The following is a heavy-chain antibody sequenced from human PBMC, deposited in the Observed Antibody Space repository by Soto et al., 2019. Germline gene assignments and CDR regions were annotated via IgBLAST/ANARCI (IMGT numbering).Heavy chain of an antibody. J-gene: IGHJ4*02. Sequence: SETLSLTCTVSGGSISSYYWSWIRQPPWKGLEWIGYIYYSGSTNYNPSLKSRVTISVDTSKNQFSLKLSSVTAADTAVYYCARGFKYSSSWEPQYYFDYWGQGTLVTVSS. D-gene: IGHD6-13*01. V-gene: IGHV4-59*01. CDR2: IYYSGST. CDR1: GGSISSYY. CDR3: ARGFKYSSSWEPQYYFDY.